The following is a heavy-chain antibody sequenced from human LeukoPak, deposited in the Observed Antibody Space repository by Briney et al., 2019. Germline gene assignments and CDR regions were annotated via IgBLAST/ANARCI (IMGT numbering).Heavy chain of an antibody. CDR2: ISYDGSKK. D-gene: IGHD1-26*01. CDR3: ARAPWELTDYYYMDV. Sequence: GGSLRLSCAASGFTFTSYWMSWVRQAPGKGLEWVGVISYDGSKKNYADSVKGRFTISRDSSKNTLYLQMNSLRGEDTAVYYCARAPWELTDYYYMDVWGKGTTVTVSS. CDR1: GFTFTSYW. J-gene: IGHJ6*03. V-gene: IGHV3-30*01.